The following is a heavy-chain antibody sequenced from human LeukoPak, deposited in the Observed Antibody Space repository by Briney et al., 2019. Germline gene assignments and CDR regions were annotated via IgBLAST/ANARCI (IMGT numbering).Heavy chain of an antibody. CDR1: GFTFSGYW. V-gene: IGHV3-7*01. Sequence: GGSLRLSCAASGFTFSGYWMSWVRQAPGKGLEWVANIKQDGSEKYYVDSVKGRFTISRDNAKNSPYLQMNSLRAEDTAVYYCARGDTALVWGQGTLVTVSS. D-gene: IGHD5-18*01. CDR3: ARGDTALV. J-gene: IGHJ4*02. CDR2: IKQDGSEK.